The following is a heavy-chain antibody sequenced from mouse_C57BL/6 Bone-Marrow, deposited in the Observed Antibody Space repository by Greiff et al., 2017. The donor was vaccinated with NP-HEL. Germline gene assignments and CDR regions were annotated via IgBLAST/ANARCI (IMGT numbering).Heavy chain of an antibody. CDR2: IYPRSGNT. CDR1: GYTFTSYG. CDR3: ARDPVGLAY. D-gene: IGHD1-1*02. V-gene: IGHV1-81*01. J-gene: IGHJ3*01. Sequence: QVQLQQSGAELARPGASVKLSCKASGYTFTSYGISWVKQRTGQGLEWIGEIYPRSGNTYYNEKIKGTGSLNADKSSSTAYMELRSLTSEASAVYFCARDPVGLAYWGQGTLVTVSA.